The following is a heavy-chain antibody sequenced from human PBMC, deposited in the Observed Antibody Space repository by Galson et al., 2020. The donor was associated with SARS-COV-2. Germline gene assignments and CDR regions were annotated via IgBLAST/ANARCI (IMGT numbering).Heavy chain of an antibody. CDR3: ARDLFGQNNIFVY. D-gene: IGHD1-20*01. CDR1: GGYTSSTSYY. Sequence: LETLSLTCTASGGYTSSTSYYWGWFCQPPGTGLEWIGCTSSSWSTYYNPSLKSRVTISVDTSKNQFSLKPSSVTAADTAVYYCARDLFGQNNIFVYWGQGTLVTVSS. J-gene: IGHJ4*02. V-gene: IGHV4-39*07. CDR2: TSSSWST.